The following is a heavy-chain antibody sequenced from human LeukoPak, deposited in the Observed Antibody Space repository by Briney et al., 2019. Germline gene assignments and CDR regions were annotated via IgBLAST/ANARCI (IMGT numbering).Heavy chain of an antibody. V-gene: IGHV3-48*03. J-gene: IGHJ4*02. Sequence: GGSLRLSCAASGFTFSSYEMNWVRQAPGKGLEWVSYISSSGSTIYYADSVKGRFTISRDNAKNSLYLQMNSLRAEDTAVYYCARAGGGYIVVVPADFDCWGQGTLVTVSS. D-gene: IGHD2-2*01. CDR2: ISSSGSTI. CDR3: ARAGGGYIVVVPADFDC. CDR1: GFTFSSYE.